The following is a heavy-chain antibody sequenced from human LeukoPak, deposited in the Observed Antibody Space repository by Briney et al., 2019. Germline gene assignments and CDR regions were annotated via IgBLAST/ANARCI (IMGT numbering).Heavy chain of an antibody. CDR2: IYYSGST. V-gene: IGHV4-39*07. J-gene: IGHJ4*02. CDR1: GGSISSSSYY. CDR3: ARDSSRGKHDY. Sequence: SETLSLTCTVSGGSISSSSYYWGWIRQPPGKGLEWIGSIYYSGSTYYNPSLKSRVTISVDTSKNQFSLKLSSVTAADTAVYYCARDSSRGKHDYWGQGTLVTVSS. D-gene: IGHD6-13*01.